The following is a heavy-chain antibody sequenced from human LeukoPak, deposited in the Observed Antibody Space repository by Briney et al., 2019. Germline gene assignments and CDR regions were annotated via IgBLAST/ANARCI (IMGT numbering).Heavy chain of an antibody. Sequence: GGSLTLSCAASDSGFTFSSCAMSWVRPAPGKGLKGVSGFSGSGGGTYYADSVKGRFTISRDNSKNTLYLQMNSLRAEDTAVYYCAKDHDSVAAAGNKYWGQGTLVTVSS. CDR3: AKDHDSVAAAGNKY. CDR1: DSGFTFSSCA. V-gene: IGHV3-23*01. J-gene: IGHJ1*01. CDR2: FSGSGGGT. D-gene: IGHD6-13*01.